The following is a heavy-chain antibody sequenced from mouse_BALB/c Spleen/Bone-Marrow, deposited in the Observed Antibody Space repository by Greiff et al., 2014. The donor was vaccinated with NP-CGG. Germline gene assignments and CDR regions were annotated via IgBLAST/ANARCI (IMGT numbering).Heavy chain of an antibody. Sequence: EVKLQQSGPELVKPGPSVKISCKASGYSFTGYYMHWVKQSHGKSLEWIGEINPYNGGTSYNQKFKGKAILTVDTSSITAFMELHSLTSEDSLVYYCARQLYGNYAYWGQGTLVTVSA. V-gene: IGHV1S30*01. CDR1: GYSFTGYY. D-gene: IGHD2-10*02. J-gene: IGHJ3*01. CDR3: ARQLYGNYAY. CDR2: INPYNGGT.